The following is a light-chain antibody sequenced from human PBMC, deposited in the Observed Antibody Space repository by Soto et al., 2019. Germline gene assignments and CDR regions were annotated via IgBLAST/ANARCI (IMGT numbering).Light chain of an antibody. CDR1: SSNIGSNY. Sequence: QSVLTQPPSASGTPGQRVTISCSGSSSNIGSNYVSWYQQHPGKAPKLMIYEVSKRPSGVSNRFSGSKSGNTASLTISGLQAEDEADYYCCSYAGSSTYVFGTGTKVTVL. V-gene: IGLV2-23*02. J-gene: IGLJ1*01. CDR2: EVS. CDR3: CSYAGSSTYV.